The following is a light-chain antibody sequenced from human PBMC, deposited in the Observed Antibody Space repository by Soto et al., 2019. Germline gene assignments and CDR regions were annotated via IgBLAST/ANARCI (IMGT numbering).Light chain of an antibody. CDR2: KAS. CDR3: QHYNNYPWT. V-gene: IGKV1-5*03. Sequence: DIQMTQSPSTLSASPGDRVIITCRASQSINKWLAWYQQRPGEAPKLLIYKASHLQSGVPSRFSGSGSGTELSLTISSLQSADFATYYCQHYNNYPWTFGQGTKVEIK. J-gene: IGKJ1*01. CDR1: QSINKW.